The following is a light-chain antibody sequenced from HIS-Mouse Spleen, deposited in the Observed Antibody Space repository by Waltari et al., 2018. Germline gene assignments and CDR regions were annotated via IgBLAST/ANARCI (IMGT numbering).Light chain of an antibody. CDR2: DAS. CDR3: QQYDNLLLT. CDR1: QDISNY. J-gene: IGKJ4*01. V-gene: IGKV1-33*01. Sequence: DIQMTQSPSSLSASVGDRVTITCQASQDISNYLNWYQQKPGKAPKHLIYDASNLETGVPSRFSGSGSGTDFTFTISSLQPEDIATYYCQQYDNLLLTFGGGTKVEIK.